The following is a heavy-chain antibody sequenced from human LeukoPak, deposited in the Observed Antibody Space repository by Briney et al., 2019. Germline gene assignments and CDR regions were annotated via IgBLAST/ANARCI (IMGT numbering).Heavy chain of an antibody. CDR1: GFPFSNFE. Sequence: GGSLRLSCAASGFPFSNFEMNWVRQAPGQGLEWISYISKNGGTIYYADSVKGRFTISRDNAKNSVYLQMTSLRFEDTAVYYCARDFGIVDNRFDLWGQGALVTVSS. CDR3: ARDFGIVDNRFDL. V-gene: IGHV3-48*03. D-gene: IGHD5-12*01. J-gene: IGHJ4*02. CDR2: ISKNGGTI.